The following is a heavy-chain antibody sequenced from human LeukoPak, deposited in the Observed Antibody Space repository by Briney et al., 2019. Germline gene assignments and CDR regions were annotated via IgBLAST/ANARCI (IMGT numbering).Heavy chain of an antibody. CDR2: IKSKTDGGTT. D-gene: IGHD6-19*01. CDR3: TTYSSGWT. V-gene: IGHV3-15*01. Sequence: PGGSLRLSCVASEFRFGRDWISWVRQAPGKGLEWVGRIKSKTDGGTTDYAAPVKGRFTISRDDSKNTLYLQMNSLKTDDTAVYYCTTYSSGWTWGQGTLVTVSS. J-gene: IGHJ4*02. CDR1: EFRFGRDW.